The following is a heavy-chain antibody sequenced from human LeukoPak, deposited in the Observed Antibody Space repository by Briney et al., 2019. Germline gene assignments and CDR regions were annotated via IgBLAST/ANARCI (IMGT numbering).Heavy chain of an antibody. V-gene: IGHV1-46*01. J-gene: IGHJ4*02. D-gene: IGHD1-26*01. Sequence: ASVKVSCKASGYTFTNYHMHWVRQAPGQGLEWMGIINPSGGSTNYAQKFQGRVTMTRDMSTNTVYMQLSSLRSEDTAVYYCAMLGAGRYDYWGQGTLVTVSS. CDR3: AMLGAGRYDY. CDR1: GYTFTNYH. CDR2: INPSGGST.